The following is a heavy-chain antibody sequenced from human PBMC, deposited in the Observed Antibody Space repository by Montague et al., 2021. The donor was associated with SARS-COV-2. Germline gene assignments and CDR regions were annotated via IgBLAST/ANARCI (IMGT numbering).Heavy chain of an antibody. D-gene: IGHD3-22*01. CDR2: IDWDDDK. J-gene: IGHJ3*01. Sequence: PALVKPTQTLTLTCTFSGFSLSTSGMCVSWIRQPPGKALEWLALIDWDDDKYYSTSLKTRLTISKDTSKSQVVLTMTNMDPVDTATYYCARIRSYDSSGPGEAFDFWGQGTTVT. CDR3: ARIRSYDSSGPGEAFDF. CDR1: GFSLSTSGMC. V-gene: IGHV2-70*01.